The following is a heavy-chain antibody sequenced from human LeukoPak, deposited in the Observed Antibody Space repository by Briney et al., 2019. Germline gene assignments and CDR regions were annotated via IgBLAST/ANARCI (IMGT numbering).Heavy chain of an antibody. J-gene: IGHJ4*02. CDR2: INWNGGST. V-gene: IGHV3-20*01. CDR3: ARDGGSSWWDY. D-gene: IGHD6-13*01. CDR1: GFTFDDYG. Sequence: GGSLRLSCAVSGFTFDDYGMSWVRQAPGKGLEWVSGINWNGGSTGYADSVKGRFTISRDNAKNSLYLQMNSLRAEDTALYHCARDGGSSWWDYWGQGTLVTVSS.